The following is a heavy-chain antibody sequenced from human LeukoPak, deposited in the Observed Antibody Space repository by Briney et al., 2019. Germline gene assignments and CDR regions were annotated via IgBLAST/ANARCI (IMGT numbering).Heavy chain of an antibody. Sequence: ASVKVSCKASGYTFTGYFLHWVRRAPGQGFEWMGWINPNSGGTSYTQRFQGRVNMTRDTFISTAYMELSRLRSDDTAVYYCARAQSLTAPAGTFANSWGQGTLVTVSS. CDR1: GYTFTGYF. D-gene: IGHD6-13*01. V-gene: IGHV1-2*02. J-gene: IGHJ4*02. CDR3: ARAQSLTAPAGTFANS. CDR2: INPNSGGT.